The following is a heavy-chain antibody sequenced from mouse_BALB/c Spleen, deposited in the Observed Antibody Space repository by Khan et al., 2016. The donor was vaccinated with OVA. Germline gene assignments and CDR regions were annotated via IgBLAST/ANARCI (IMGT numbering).Heavy chain of an antibody. CDR3: AREGDDGYYRAWFAY. Sequence: QVQLQQSGAELVRPGSSVKISCKASGYAFSSYWMNWVRQRPGQGLEWIGQIYPGNGDPNYNGRFKDKATLTADNSSSTAYMQLSSLTSEDSAVYFGAREGDDGYYRAWFAYWGQGTLVTVSA. D-gene: IGHD2-3*01. V-gene: IGHV1-80*01. CDR2: IYPGNGDP. CDR1: GYAFSSYW. J-gene: IGHJ3*01.